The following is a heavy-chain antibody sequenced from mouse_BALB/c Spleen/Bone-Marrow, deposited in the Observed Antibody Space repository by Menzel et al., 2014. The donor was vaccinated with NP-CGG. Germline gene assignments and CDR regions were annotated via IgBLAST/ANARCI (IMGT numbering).Heavy chain of an antibody. J-gene: IGHJ1*01. D-gene: IGHD2-3*01. CDR2: IYPGDGDS. CDR1: GYAFSSYW. Sequence: QVQLQQSGAELVRPGSSVKISCKASGYAFSSYWMNWVKQRPGQGLEWIGQIYPGDGDSNYNGKLKGKATLTADKSSSTAYMQLNSLTSEDSAVYFCARLDDGYWYFDVWGAGTTVTVSS. V-gene: IGHV1-80*01. CDR3: ARLDDGYWYFDV.